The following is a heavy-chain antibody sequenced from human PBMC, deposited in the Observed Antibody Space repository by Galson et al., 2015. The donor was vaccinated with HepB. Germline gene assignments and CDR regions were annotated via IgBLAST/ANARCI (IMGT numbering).Heavy chain of an antibody. J-gene: IGHJ6*03. CDR1: GFTFSSYW. Sequence: SLRLSCAASGFTFSSYWMHWVRQAPGKGLVWVSRINSDGSSTSYADSVKGRFTISRDNAKNTLYLQMNSLRAEDTAVYYCARQYGSGNYYYYMDVWGKGTTVTVSS. D-gene: IGHD3-10*01. V-gene: IGHV3-74*01. CDR3: ARQYGSGNYYYYMDV. CDR2: INSDGSST.